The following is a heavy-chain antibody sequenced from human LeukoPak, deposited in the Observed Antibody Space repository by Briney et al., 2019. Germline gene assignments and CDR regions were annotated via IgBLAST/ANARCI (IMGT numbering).Heavy chain of an antibody. Sequence: GGALRLACAASGFTFSSYSMNWVLQAPGKGLEWVSYISSNGSTIYYADSVKGRFTISRDNAKNSLYLQMNSLRAEETAVYYCAELGITMIGGVWGKGTTVTISS. CDR1: GFTFSSYS. D-gene: IGHD3-10*02. CDR3: AELGITMIGGV. V-gene: IGHV3-48*04. CDR2: ISSNGSTI. J-gene: IGHJ6*04.